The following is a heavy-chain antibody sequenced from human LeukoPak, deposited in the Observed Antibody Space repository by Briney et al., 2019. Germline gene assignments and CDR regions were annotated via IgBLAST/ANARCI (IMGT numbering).Heavy chain of an antibody. CDR2: IGGNVGST. CDR1: GFTFSNYA. Sequence: GGSLRLSCAASGFTFSNYAMSWVRQAPGKGLEWVSGIGGNVGSTYYADSGKVRFTISRDNSKNTLYLQMNSLRDEDTAVYYCAKGSPFIAATYYFDYWGQGTLVTVSS. J-gene: IGHJ4*02. CDR3: AKGSPFIAATYYFDY. V-gene: IGHV3-23*01. D-gene: IGHD6-6*01.